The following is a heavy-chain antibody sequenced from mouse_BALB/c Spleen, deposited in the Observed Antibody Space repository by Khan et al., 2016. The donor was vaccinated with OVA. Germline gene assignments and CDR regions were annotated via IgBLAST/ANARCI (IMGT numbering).Heavy chain of an antibody. CDR2: INPSHGYT. J-gene: IGHJ3*01. V-gene: IGHV1-4*01. Sequence: QVQLKQSGAELARPGASVKMSCKASGYTFTTYTMHWVKQRPGQGLEWIGYINPSHGYTNYNQKFKDKSTLTADKSSSTAYMQLSSLTSAHSAVYYCAREGAANWADGWCSYWGQGTLVTVSA. CDR1: GYTFTTYT. D-gene: IGHD6-1*01. CDR3: AREGAANWADGWCSY.